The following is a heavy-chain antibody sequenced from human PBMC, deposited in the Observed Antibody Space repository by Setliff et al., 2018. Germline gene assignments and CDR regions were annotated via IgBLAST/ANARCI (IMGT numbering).Heavy chain of an antibody. CDR1: GFTFDNHA. CDR2: ISGGGSRT. CDR3: ARDTSGRDALDI. V-gene: IGHV3-23*01. D-gene: IGHD3-10*01. Sequence: GGSLRLSCEVSGFTFDNHAMHWVRQAPGKGLEWVSGISGGGSRTYYADSVKGRVTISRDNSKNTLYLQMSSLRAEDTAIYYCARDTSGRDALDIWGQGTMVTVSS. J-gene: IGHJ3*02.